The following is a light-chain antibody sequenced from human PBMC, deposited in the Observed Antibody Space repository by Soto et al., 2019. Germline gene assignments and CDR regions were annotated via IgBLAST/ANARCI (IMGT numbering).Light chain of an antibody. V-gene: IGLV7-46*01. CDR2: DTS. Sequence: QAVVTQGPSLTVSPGGTVTLTCGSSTGAVTSGHYPYWFQQKPGQAPRTLIYDTSNKHSWTPARFSGSLLGGKAALTLSGAQPEDEAEYYCLLSYSGARARVFGGGTKLTVL. J-gene: IGLJ2*01. CDR3: LLSYSGARARV. CDR1: TGAVTSGHY.